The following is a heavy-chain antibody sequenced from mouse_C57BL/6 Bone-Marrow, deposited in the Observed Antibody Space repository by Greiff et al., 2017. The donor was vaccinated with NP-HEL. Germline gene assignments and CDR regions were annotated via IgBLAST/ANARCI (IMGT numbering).Heavy chain of an antibody. V-gene: IGHV5-16*01. D-gene: IGHD1-1*01. CDR2: INYDGSST. CDR3: ARVGYYGSSYAMDY. Sequence: DVHLVESEGGLVQPGSSMKLSCTASGFTFSDYYMAWVRQVPEKGLEWVANINYDGSSTYYLDSLKSRFIISRDNAKNILYLQMSSLKSEDTATYYCARVGYYGSSYAMDYWGQGTSVTVSS. J-gene: IGHJ4*01. CDR1: GFTFSDYY.